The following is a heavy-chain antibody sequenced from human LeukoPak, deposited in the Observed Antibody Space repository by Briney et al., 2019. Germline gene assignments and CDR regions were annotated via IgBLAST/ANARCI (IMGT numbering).Heavy chain of an antibody. J-gene: IGHJ4*02. CDR1: GYTLTELS. Sequence: ASVKVSCKVSGYTLTELSMHWVRQAPGKGLEWMGGFDPEDGETIYAQKFQGRVTMTEDTSTDTAYMELSSLRSEDTAVYYCATDLWSGYYIAFDYWGQGTLVTVSS. D-gene: IGHD3-3*01. V-gene: IGHV1-24*01. CDR3: ATDLWSGYYIAFDY. CDR2: FDPEDGET.